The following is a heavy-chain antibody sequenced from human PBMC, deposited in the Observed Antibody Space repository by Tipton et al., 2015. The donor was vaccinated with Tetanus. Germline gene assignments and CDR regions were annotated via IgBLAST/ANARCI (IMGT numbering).Heavy chain of an antibody. V-gene: IGHV3-48*02. CDR2: ISSGSSII. D-gene: IGHD6-13*01. CDR1: GFNFSTNS. J-gene: IGHJ4*02. CDR3: ARSARFASWYD. Sequence: SLRLSCVGSGFNFSTNSMNWVRQAPGKGLEWIAYISSGSSIIFYADAVRGRFFISRDNTKNSLSLQMNSLKDDDTAVYYCARSARFASWYDWGPGTRVTVSS.